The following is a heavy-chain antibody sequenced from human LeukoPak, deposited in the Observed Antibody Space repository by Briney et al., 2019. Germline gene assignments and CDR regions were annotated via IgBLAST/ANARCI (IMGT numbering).Heavy chain of an antibody. CDR1: AFTFSNYD. D-gene: IGHD3-16*01. Sequence: TGGSLRLSCAASAFTFSNYDMHWVRQAPGKGLEWVSTISVSGDTTYYADSVKGRFTISRDNSKNTLYLQMNSLRAEDTAVYYCARAPIQTFGAIDYWGQGTLVTVSS. J-gene: IGHJ4*02. CDR3: ARAPIQTFGAIDY. V-gene: IGHV3-23*01. CDR2: ISVSGDTT.